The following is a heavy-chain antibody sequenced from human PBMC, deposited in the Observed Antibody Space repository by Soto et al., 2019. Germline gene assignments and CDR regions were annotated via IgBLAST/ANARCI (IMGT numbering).Heavy chain of an antibody. CDR2: IGSNGVGT. Sequence: EVQLAESGGGLAQPGGSLRLSCAASGFTLSGYAMDWVRQAPGKGLEYVSGIGSNGVGTYYANSVQGRFTISRDNSKNPVFFQMGTVRPEDLTVYYWGRGARPHFYYLGVWAKGPTAAVSS. CDR1: GFTLSGYA. J-gene: IGHJ6*03. V-gene: IGHV3-64*01. CDR3: GRGARPHFYYLGV. D-gene: IGHD6-6*01.